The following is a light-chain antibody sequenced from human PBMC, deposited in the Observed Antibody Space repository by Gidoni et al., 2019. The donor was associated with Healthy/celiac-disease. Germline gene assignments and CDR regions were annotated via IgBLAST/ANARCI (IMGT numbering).Light chain of an antibody. Sequence: QSALTQPRSESGSPGQSVTISCTGTSSDVGGYNYVSWYQQHPGKAPKLMIYDVSKRPSGVLDRFSGSKSGNTASLTISGLQAEDEADYYCCSYAGSYTRWVFGGGTKLTVL. V-gene: IGLV2-11*01. CDR3: CSYAGSYTRWV. CDR1: SSDVGGYNY. J-gene: IGLJ3*02. CDR2: DVS.